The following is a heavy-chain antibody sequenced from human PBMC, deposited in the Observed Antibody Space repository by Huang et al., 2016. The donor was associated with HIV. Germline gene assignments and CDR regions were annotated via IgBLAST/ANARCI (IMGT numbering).Heavy chain of an antibody. Sequence: QVQLQESGPGLVKPSGTLSLTCGVSGDSISSQYWGWIRQPPGKGLEWLGTIYYSGSPRYNPSLKSRVTMSVDTSKHQFALTLNSVTAADTAVYYCARYDVLTGANYYMDVWGRGITVSVSS. CDR3: ARYDVLTGANYYMDV. CDR2: IYYSGSP. CDR1: GDSISSQY. J-gene: IGHJ6*03. V-gene: IGHV4-59*11. D-gene: IGHD3-9*01.